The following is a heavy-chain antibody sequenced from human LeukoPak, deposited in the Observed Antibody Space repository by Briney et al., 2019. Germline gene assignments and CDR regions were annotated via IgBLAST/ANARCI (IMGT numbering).Heavy chain of an antibody. CDR3: ARGRQGDP. CDR2: INHSGST. CDR1: GYSISFGYY. J-gene: IGHJ5*02. V-gene: IGHV4-38-2*02. Sequence: SETLSLTCTVSGYSISFGYYWGWIRQPPGKGLEWIGEINHSGSTNYNPSLKSRVTISVDTSKNQFSLKLSSVTAADTAVYYCARGRQGDPWGQGTLVTVSS.